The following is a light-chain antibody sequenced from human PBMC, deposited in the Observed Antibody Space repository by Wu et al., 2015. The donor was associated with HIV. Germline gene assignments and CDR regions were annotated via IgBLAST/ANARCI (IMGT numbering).Light chain of an antibody. CDR2: DAS. Sequence: EIVLTQFPATLSLSPGERATLSCRASQSVSNYLAWYQQKPGQPPRLLIYDASNRATGIPARFSGSGSGTDFTLTISSLEPEDFAVYYCQHRLNWPRYSFGQGTKLEI. J-gene: IGKJ2*03. CDR3: QHRLNWPRYS. V-gene: IGKV3-11*01. CDR1: QSVSNY.